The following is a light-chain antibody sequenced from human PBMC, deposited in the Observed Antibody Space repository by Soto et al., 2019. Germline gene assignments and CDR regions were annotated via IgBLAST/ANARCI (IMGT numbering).Light chain of an antibody. CDR2: AAS. CDR3: QQSYSTPRFGEFT. Sequence: DIQMTQSPSSLSASVGDRVTITCRASQSISSYLNWYQQKPGKAPKLLIYAASSLQSGVPSRFSGSGSGTDFTLPISSLQPEDFATYYCQQSYSTPRFGEFTFGQGTKLEIK. V-gene: IGKV1-39*01. J-gene: IGKJ2*01. CDR1: QSISSY.